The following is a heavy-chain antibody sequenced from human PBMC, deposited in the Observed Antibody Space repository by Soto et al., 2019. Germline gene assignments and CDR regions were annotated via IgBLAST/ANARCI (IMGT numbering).Heavy chain of an antibody. CDR2: ISAYNGNT. Sequence: ASVKVSCKASGYTFTSYGISWVRQAPGQGLEWMGWISAYNGNTNYAQKLQGRVTMTTDTSTSTAYMELRSLRSDDTAVYYCARGALAVFGVVINNWFDPWGQGTLVTVSS. V-gene: IGHV1-18*01. CDR1: GYTFTSYG. D-gene: IGHD3-3*01. CDR3: ARGALAVFGVVINNWFDP. J-gene: IGHJ5*02.